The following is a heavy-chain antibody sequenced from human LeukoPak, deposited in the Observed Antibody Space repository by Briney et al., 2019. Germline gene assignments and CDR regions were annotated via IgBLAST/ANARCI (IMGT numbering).Heavy chain of an antibody. CDR1: GFTFSSYW. CDR2: INSHGSST. V-gene: IGHV3-74*01. D-gene: IGHD3-10*01. Sequence: HPGGSLRLSCAASGFTFSSYWMHWVRQVPGKGLVWVSRINSHGSSTSYADSVKGQFTISRDSAKNTLYLQMNSLRVEDTAVYYCARGPPDGSGSYYPGADWGQGTLVTVSS. CDR3: ARGPPDGSGSYYPGAD. J-gene: IGHJ4*02.